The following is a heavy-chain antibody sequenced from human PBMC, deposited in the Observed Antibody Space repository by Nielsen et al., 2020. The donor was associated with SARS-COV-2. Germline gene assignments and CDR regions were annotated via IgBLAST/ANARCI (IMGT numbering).Heavy chain of an antibody. CDR3: ARDHSVTMVRGVIRNWFDP. Sequence: WIRQPPGKGLEWVAVISYDGSNKYYADSVKGRFTISRDNSKNTLYLQMNSLRAEDTAVYYCARDHSVTMVRGVIRNWFDPWGQGTLVTVSS. D-gene: IGHD3-10*01. V-gene: IGHV3-30-3*01. CDR2: ISYDGSNK. J-gene: IGHJ5*02.